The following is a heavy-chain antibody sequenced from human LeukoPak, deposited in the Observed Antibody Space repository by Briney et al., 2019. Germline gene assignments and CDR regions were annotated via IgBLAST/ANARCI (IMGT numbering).Heavy chain of an antibody. J-gene: IGHJ5*02. CDR1: GGSISSGDYY. Sequence: PSETLSLTCIVSGGSISSGDYYWSWIRQPPGKGLEWIGYIYYSGSTYYNPSLKSRVTISVDTSKNQFSLKLSSVTAADTAVYYCARYSSGWRSWFDPWGQGTLVTVSS. CDR3: ARYSSGWRSWFDP. CDR2: IYYSGST. V-gene: IGHV4-30-4*01. D-gene: IGHD6-19*01.